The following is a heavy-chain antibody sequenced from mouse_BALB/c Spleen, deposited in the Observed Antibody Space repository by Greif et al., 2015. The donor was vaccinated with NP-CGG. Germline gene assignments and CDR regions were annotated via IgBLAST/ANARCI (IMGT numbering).Heavy chain of an antibody. CDR1: GFTFSSYG. J-gene: IGHJ1*01. CDR2: ISSGGSYT. V-gene: IGHV5-6*01. CDR3: ARHSPDYYGSSYNWYFDV. D-gene: IGHD1-1*01. Sequence: EVQLVESGGDLVKPGGSLKLSCAASGFTFSSYGMSWVRQTPDKRLEWVATISSGGSYTYYPDSVKGRFTISRDNAKNTLYLQMSSLKSEDTAMYYCARHSPDYYGSSYNWYFDVWGAGTTVTVSS.